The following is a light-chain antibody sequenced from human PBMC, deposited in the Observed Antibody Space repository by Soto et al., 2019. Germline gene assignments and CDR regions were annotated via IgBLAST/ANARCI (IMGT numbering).Light chain of an antibody. CDR1: SSDVGGSDF. J-gene: IGLJ1*01. CDR3: SSYTTGNTPYV. V-gene: IGLV2-14*03. Sequence: QSALTQPASVSGSPGQSIAISCTGTSSDVGGSDFVSWYQHHPGKAPKLIIHDVNNRPSGVSARFSGSKSVNTASLTISGLQAEDEADYFCSSYTTGNTPYVFGAGTKVTVL. CDR2: DVN.